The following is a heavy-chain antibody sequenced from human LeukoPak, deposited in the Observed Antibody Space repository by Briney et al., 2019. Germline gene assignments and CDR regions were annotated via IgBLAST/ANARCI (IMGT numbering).Heavy chain of an antibody. CDR3: ARATLGANFDY. J-gene: IGHJ4*02. D-gene: IGHD1-26*01. CDR2: IYYTGST. Sequence: SQTLSLTCTVSGGSISSGGYYWSWICQHPGKGLEWIGYIYYTGSTYYNPSLESRVTISVDTSKNQFSLKLSSVTAADTAVYYCARATLGANFDYWGQGTLVTVYS. V-gene: IGHV4-31*03. CDR1: GGSISSGGYY.